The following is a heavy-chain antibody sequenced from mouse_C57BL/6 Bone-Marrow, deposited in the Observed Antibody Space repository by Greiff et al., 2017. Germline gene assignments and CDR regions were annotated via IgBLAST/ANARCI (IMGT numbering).Heavy chain of an antibody. Sequence: QVQLQQPGAELVKPGASVKMSCKASGYTFTRYWITWVKQRPGQGLEWIGDIYPGSGSTNYNEKFKSKATLTVDTSSSTAYMQLSSLTSEDSAVYYCARNDGYLAWFAYWGQGTLVTVSA. CDR1: GYTFTRYW. V-gene: IGHV1-55*01. CDR3: ARNDGYLAWFAY. CDR2: IYPGSGST. D-gene: IGHD2-3*01. J-gene: IGHJ3*01.